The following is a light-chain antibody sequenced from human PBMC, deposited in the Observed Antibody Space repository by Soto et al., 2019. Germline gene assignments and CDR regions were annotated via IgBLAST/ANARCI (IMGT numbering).Light chain of an antibody. J-gene: IGLJ2*01. CDR3: TSYTSTCTFDV. CDR1: SSDVGSYNR. Sequence: QSALTQPPSVSGSPGQSVTISCTGTSSDVGSYNRVSWFQKPPGTVPKLMIYEVSNRPSGVPDRFSGSKSGNTASLTISGLQAEDEADYCCTSYTSTCTFDVFGGWTQLTVL. V-gene: IGLV2-18*02. CDR2: EVS.